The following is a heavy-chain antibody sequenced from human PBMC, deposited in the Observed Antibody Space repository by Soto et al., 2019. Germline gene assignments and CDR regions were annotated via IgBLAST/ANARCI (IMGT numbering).Heavy chain of an antibody. CDR2: IYWDDDK. CDR1: GFSFTTSGVA. V-gene: IGHV2-5*02. J-gene: IGHJ5*02. CDR3: AHMLAHILGYCSSGSCYYDGFDP. Sequence: QITLKESGPTLVKPTQTLTLTCTFSGFSFTTSGVAVGWIRQPPGKALEWLALIYWDDDKRYSPSLKSRLTITKDTSKNQVVLTMTNMDPVDTGTYYCAHMLAHILGYCSSGSCYYDGFDPWGQGILVTVSS. D-gene: IGHD2-15*01.